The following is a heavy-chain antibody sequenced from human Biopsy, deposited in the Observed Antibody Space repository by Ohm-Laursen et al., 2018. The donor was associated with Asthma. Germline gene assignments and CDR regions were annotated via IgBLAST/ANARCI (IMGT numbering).Heavy chain of an antibody. CDR1: GRTFRTYA. D-gene: IGHD3-16*01. V-gene: IGHV1-69*01. CDR2: IIPMYGVP. Sequence: EPSVTASCKPSGRTFRTYAFNWARQAPGHGLEWMGGIIPMYGVPKVAQKFQGRVTITADESTSTAYMEMSSLRSEDTAVYYCARVDAIMISGDFYFYSGFDLWGQGTTVRVSS. CDR3: ARVDAIMISGDFYFYSGFDL. J-gene: IGHJ6*02.